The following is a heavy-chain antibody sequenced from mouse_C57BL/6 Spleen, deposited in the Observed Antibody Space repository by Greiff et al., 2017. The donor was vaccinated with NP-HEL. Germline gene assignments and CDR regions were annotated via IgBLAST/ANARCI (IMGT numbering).Heavy chain of an antibody. V-gene: IGHV3-6*01. D-gene: IGHD3-2*02. CDR2: ISYDGSN. CDR3: ARDQLRLRGWFAN. CDR1: GYSITRGYY. Sequence: VQLKESGPGLVKPSQSLSLTCSVTGYSITRGYYWNWFRQFPGNQLEWMGYISYDGSNNYNPSHKNRISITRDPSKNQFFLKLNSVTTEDTATYYCARDQLRLRGWFANWGQGTLATVSA. J-gene: IGHJ3*01.